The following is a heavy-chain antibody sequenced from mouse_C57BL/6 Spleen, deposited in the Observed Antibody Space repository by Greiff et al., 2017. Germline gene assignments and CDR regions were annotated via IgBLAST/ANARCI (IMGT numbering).Heavy chain of an antibody. CDR1: GFSLTSYG. J-gene: IGHJ2*01. CDR3: AKHDSSGYFDY. Sequence: VKLMESGPGLVAPSQSLSITCPVSGFSLTSYGVEWVRQPPGKGLEWLGVRWGGGSTTYNSALMSRLSISKDNSKSQVFLKMNSLQTDDTAMYYCAKHDSSGYFDYWGKGTTLTVSS. V-gene: IGHV2-9*01. D-gene: IGHD3-2*02. CDR2: RWGGGST.